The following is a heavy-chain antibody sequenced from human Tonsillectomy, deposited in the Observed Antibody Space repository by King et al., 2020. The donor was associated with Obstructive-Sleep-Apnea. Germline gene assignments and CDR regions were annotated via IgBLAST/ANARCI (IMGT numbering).Heavy chain of an antibody. Sequence: VQLVESGGGVVQPGRSLRLSCAASGFTFSSYGMHWVRQAPGKGLEWVAVISYDGSNKYYADSVKGRFTISRDNSKNTLYLQMNSLRAEDTAVYYCATSSWYPWNYFDYWGQGTLVTVSS. V-gene: IGHV3-30*03. CDR3: ATSSWYPWNYFDY. J-gene: IGHJ4*02. CDR2: ISYDGSNK. CDR1: GFTFSSYG. D-gene: IGHD6-13*01.